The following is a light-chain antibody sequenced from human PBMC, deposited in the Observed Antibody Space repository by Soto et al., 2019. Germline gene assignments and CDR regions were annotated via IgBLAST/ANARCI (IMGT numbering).Light chain of an antibody. J-gene: IGKJ1*01. CDR1: QSIGSW. CDR2: RAS. Sequence: DIQMTQSPSTLSASVGDRVTITCRASQSIGSWLAWYQQKPGKAPKLLIYRASSLESGVPSRFSGSGSGTEFTLTVSSLQPDDFATYYCQQYNTYSRTFGQETKVEIK. V-gene: IGKV1-5*03. CDR3: QQYNTYSRT.